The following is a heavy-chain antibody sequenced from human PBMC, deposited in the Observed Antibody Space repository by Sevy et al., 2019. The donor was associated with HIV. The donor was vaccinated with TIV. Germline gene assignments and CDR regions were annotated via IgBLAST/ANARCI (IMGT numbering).Heavy chain of an antibody. CDR3: AKDLTERYSTSSGDFDY. J-gene: IGHJ4*02. CDR2: ISSSGSTI. D-gene: IGHD6-6*01. V-gene: IGHV3-11*01. CDR1: GFTFSDYY. Sequence: GGSLRLSCAASGFTFSDYYMSWIRQAPGKGLEWVSYISSSGSTIYYADSVKGRFTISRDNAKNSLYLQMNSLRAEDTAVYYCAKDLTERYSTSSGDFDYWGQGSLVTVSS.